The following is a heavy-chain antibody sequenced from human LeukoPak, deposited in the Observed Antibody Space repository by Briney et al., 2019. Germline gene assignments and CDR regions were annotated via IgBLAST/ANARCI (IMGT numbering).Heavy chain of an antibody. CDR2: INHSGST. J-gene: IGHJ4*02. CDR1: GGSISGYY. D-gene: IGHD2-15*01. CDR3: ARRGRVVAGRYFDY. V-gene: IGHV4-34*01. Sequence: SETLSLTCTVSGGSISGYYWSWIRQPPGKGPEWIGEINHSGSTNYNPSLKSRVTISVDTSKNQFSLKLSSVTAADTAVYYCARRGRVVAGRYFDYWGQGALVTVSS.